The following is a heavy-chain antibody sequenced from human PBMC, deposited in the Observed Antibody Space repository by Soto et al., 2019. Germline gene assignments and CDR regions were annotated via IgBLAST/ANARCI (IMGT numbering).Heavy chain of an antibody. V-gene: IGHV3-30*18. D-gene: IGHD1-20*01. CDR2: ISYDGSNK. CDR1: GFTFSNYG. CDR3: AKVLTGPSLDY. Sequence: QVQLVESGGGVVQPGRSLRLSCAASGFTFSNYGMHWVRQAPGKGLEWVAVISYDGSNKYYADSVKGRFTISRDNSKNTLYLQMNSLRAEDTAVYHCAKVLTGPSLDYWGQGPLVTVSS. J-gene: IGHJ4*02.